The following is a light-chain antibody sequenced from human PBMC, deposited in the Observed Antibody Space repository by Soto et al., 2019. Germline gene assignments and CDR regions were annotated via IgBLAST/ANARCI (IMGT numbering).Light chain of an antibody. Sequence: IVLTQSPGTLSLSQGERATLSCRASQSVSSSYLAWYQQKPGQAHRLLIYGASSRATGIQDRCSGSGAGTDFTLTISRLEPEDFAVYYCKQYGSSPLTFGQGTRLEIK. CDR2: GAS. V-gene: IGKV3-20*01. CDR1: QSVSSSY. J-gene: IGKJ5*01. CDR3: KQYGSSPLT.